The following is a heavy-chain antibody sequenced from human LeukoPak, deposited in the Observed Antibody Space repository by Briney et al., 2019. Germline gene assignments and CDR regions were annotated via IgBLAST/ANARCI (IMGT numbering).Heavy chain of an antibody. Sequence: SVKVSCKASGGTFNRYAISWGRQAPGQGLEWMGRFIPIFGTDNYAQKFQGRVTITTDEATSTADMELSSLRSEDTAVYDCARDRGYCSGGSCYVHYYYYMDVWGKGTTVTVSS. J-gene: IGHJ6*03. CDR1: GGTFNRYA. D-gene: IGHD2-15*01. CDR2: FIPIFGTD. V-gene: IGHV1-69*05. CDR3: ARDRGYCSGGSCYVHYYYYMDV.